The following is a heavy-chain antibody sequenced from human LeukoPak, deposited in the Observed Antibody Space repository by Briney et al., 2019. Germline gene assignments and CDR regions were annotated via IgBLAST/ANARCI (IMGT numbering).Heavy chain of an antibody. CDR3: ASFRLQGFDY. D-gene: IGHD5-24*01. CDR2: IYYSGST. Sequence: PSETLSLTCTVSGGSVSSGSYYWSWIRQPPGKGLEWIGYIYYSGSTNYNPSLKSRVTISVDTSKNQFSLKLSSVTAADTAVYYCASFRLQGFDYWGQGTLVTVSS. J-gene: IGHJ4*02. V-gene: IGHV4-61*01. CDR1: GGSVSSGSYY.